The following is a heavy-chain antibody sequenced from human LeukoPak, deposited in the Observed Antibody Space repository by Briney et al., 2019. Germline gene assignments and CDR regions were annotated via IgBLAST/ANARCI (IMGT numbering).Heavy chain of an antibody. J-gene: IGHJ6*02. CDR1: GFTFSSHG. CDR3: ARDGYCSGGSCYSDYYYGMDV. V-gene: IGHV3-33*01. Sequence: VGSLRLSCAASGFTFSSHGMHWVRQAPGKGLQSVAVIWYDGSNKYYVDSVKGRFTISRDNSKNTLYLQMNRLRAEDTAVYYCARDGYCSGGSCYSDYYYGMDVWGQGTTVTVSS. CDR2: IWYDGSNK. D-gene: IGHD2-15*01.